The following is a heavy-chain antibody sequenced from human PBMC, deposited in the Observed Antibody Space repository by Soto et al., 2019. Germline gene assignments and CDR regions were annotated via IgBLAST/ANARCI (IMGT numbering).Heavy chain of an antibody. Sequence: SETLSLTCTVSGGSISSGDYYWSWIRQPPGKGLEWIGYIYYSGSTYYNPSLKSRVTISVDTSENQFSLKLSSVTAADTAVYYCARDIVLVPAAMRPARWFDPWGQGTLVTVSS. CDR2: IYYSGST. J-gene: IGHJ5*02. CDR1: GGSISSGDYY. D-gene: IGHD2-2*01. CDR3: ARDIVLVPAAMRPARWFDP. V-gene: IGHV4-30-4*01.